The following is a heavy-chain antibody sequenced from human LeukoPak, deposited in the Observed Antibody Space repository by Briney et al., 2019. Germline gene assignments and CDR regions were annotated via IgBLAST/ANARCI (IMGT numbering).Heavy chain of an antibody. CDR1: GFTFSNYA. CDR2: ISGSGGIT. J-gene: IGHJ4*02. D-gene: IGHD6-13*01. Sequence: GGSLRLSCAASGFTFSNYAMSWVRQAPGKGLEWVSTISGSGGITYHADSVKGRVTISRDNSKNTLYLQMNSLKTEDTAVYYCTTENSSSWLPAGYFDYWGQGSLVTVSS. CDR3: TTENSSSWLPAGYFDY. V-gene: IGHV3-23*01.